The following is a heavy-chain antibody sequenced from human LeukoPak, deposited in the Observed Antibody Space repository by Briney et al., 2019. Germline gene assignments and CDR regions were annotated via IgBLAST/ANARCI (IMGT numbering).Heavy chain of an antibody. J-gene: IGHJ5*02. Sequence: ASVKVSCKTSGGTLSRYAISWVRQAPGQGLEWMGEIIPIFGTANYAQKFQGRVTITADESTSTAYMELSSLRSEDTAVYYCARGRIGYYYDSSGYRIYNWFDPWGQGTLVTVSS. D-gene: IGHD3-22*01. CDR1: GGTLSRYA. CDR2: IIPIFGTA. CDR3: ARGRIGYYYDSSGYRIYNWFDP. V-gene: IGHV1-69*13.